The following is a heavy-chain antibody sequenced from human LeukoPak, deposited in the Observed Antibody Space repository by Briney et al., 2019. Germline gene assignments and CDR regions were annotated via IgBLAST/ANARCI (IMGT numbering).Heavy chain of an antibody. V-gene: IGHV4-39*01. D-gene: IGHD3-10*01. Sequence: SETLSLTCSASGDSISNINYFWGWLRQTPERGLEWIGSINFRGNTYHNPSLQSRVTLSVDTSRNQFYLEVNSVTAADTAVYYCARARYYGSGSPFDYWGQGTLVTVSS. CDR2: INFRGNT. J-gene: IGHJ4*02. CDR1: GDSISNINYF. CDR3: ARARYYGSGSPFDY.